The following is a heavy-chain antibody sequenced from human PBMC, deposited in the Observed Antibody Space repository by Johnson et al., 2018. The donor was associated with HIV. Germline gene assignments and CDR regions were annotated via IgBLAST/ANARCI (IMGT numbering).Heavy chain of an antibody. D-gene: IGHD6-6*01. Sequence: QVQLVEYGGGVVQPGRSLRLSCAASGFTFSSYAMHWVRQAPGKGLEWVAVISYDGSNKYYADSVKGRFTISRDNSKNTLYLQMNSLRAEDTAVYYCARDRWYSSSSGGVDDAFDIWGQGTMVTVSS. CDR3: ARDRWYSSSSGGVDDAFDI. CDR1: GFTFSSYA. J-gene: IGHJ3*02. CDR2: ISYDGSNK. V-gene: IGHV3-30-3*01.